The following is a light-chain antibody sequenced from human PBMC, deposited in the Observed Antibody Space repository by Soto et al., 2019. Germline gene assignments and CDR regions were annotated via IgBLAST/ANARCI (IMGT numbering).Light chain of an antibody. CDR1: QGLRNF. CDR2: AAS. J-gene: IGKJ3*01. Sequence: DIQITPSPKSLSAFVGDRGTITFRARQGLRNFVAWYQQKPGKAPKLLIYAASTLQSGVPSRFSGSGSGTDFTLTINSLQPEDVATYSCQKYSSVPVFGPGTKVEIK. V-gene: IGKV1-27*01. CDR3: QKYSSVPV.